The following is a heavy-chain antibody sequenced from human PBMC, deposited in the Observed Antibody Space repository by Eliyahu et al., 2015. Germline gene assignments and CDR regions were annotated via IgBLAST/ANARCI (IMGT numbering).Heavy chain of an antibody. Sequence: QVQLVESGGGVVQPGXSXRLXXAASGXTFSSYAXHWVRQAPGKGLEWVAVXSYDGSSKYFAPXVKGRFTISRDNSKNTLYLQMNSLKAEDTAVYYCSRGQGLSIAAVDYWGQGALVTVSS. CDR1: GXTFSSYA. D-gene: IGHD6-13*01. V-gene: IGHV3-30*01. CDR2: XSYDGSSK. J-gene: IGHJ4*02. CDR3: SRGQGLSIAAVDY.